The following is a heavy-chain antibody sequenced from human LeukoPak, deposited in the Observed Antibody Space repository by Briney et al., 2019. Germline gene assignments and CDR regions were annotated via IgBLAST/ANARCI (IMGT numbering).Heavy chain of an antibody. D-gene: IGHD2-15*01. CDR3: AKDGHCSGGSCYRTGFDY. J-gene: IGHJ4*02. CDR1: GFTLSSYG. V-gene: IGHV3-30*02. CDR2: IRYDGSNK. Sequence: GGSLRLSCAASGFTLSSYGMHWVRRAPGKGLEWVAFIRYDGSNKYYADSVKGRFTISRDNSKNTLYLQMNSLRAEDTAVYYCAKDGHCSGGSCYRTGFDYWGQGTLVTVSS.